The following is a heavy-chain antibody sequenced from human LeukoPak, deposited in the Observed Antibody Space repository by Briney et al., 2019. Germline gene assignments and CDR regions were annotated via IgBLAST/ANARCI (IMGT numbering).Heavy chain of an antibody. CDR2: IKEDGSEK. CDR1: GLTFSTYW. CDR3: ARGVIAVAGPADY. J-gene: IGHJ4*02. V-gene: IGHV3-7*05. D-gene: IGHD6-19*01. Sequence: GGSLRLSCAASGLTFSTYWMTWVRQAPGKGLQWVANIKEDGSEKYYVDSVKGRFTISRDNAKNSLYLQMNSLRAEDTAVYYCARGVIAVAGPADYWGQGTLVTVSS.